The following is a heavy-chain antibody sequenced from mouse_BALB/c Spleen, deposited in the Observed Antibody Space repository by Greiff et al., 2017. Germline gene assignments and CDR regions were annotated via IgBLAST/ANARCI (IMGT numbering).Heavy chain of an antibody. CDR3: ALNWDGYWYFDV. CDR1: GYTFTSYW. V-gene: IGHV1-87*01. D-gene: IGHD4-1*02. CDR2: IYPGDGDT. J-gene: IGHJ1*01. Sequence: VQGVESGAELARPGASVKLSCKASGYTFTSYWMQWVKQRPGQGLEWIGAIYPGDGDTRYTQKFKGKATLTADKSSSTAYMQLSSLASEDSAVYYCALNWDGYWYFDVWGAGTTVTVSS.